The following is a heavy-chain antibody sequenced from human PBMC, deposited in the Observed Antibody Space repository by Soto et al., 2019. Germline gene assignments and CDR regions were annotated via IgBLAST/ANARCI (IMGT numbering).Heavy chain of an antibody. V-gene: IGHV1-69*01. J-gene: IGHJ6*02. CDR2: IIPIFGTA. CDR1: GGTFSSYA. D-gene: IGHD3-9*01. CDR3: ARGDDIWTGYYYYGMDV. Sequence: QVQLVQSGAEVKKPGSSVKVSCKASGGTFSSYAISWVRQAPGQGLEWMGGIIPIFGTANYAQKFQGRVTITADESTRPAYMELSSLRSEDTAVYYCARGDDIWTGYYYYGMDVWGQGTTGTVSS.